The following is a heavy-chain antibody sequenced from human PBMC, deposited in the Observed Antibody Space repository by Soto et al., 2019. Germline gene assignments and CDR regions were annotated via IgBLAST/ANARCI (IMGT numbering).Heavy chain of an antibody. CDR3: ARGMTTVTTFDY. D-gene: IGHD4-17*01. J-gene: IGHJ4*02. V-gene: IGHV4-59*12. CDR2: IYHSGST. Sequence: PSETLSLTCTVSGGSISSYYWSWIRQPPGKGLEWIGYIYHSGSTYYNPSLKSRVTISVDRSKNQFSLKLSSVTAADTAVYYCARGMTTVTTFDYWGQGTLVTVSS. CDR1: GGSISSYY.